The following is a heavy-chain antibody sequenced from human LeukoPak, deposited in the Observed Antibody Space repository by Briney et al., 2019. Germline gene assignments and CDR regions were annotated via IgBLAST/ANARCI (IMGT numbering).Heavy chain of an antibody. Sequence: SETLSLTCAVYGGSFSGYYWSWIRQPPGKGLEWIGEINHSGSTNYNPSLKSRVTISVDTSKNQFSLKLSSVTAADTAVYYCARRRYFDWFDYWGQGTLVTVSS. D-gene: IGHD3-9*01. CDR3: ARRRYFDWFDY. J-gene: IGHJ4*02. V-gene: IGHV4-34*01. CDR1: GGSFSGYY. CDR2: INHSGST.